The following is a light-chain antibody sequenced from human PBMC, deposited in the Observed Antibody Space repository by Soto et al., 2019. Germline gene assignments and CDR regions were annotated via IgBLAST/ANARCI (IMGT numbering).Light chain of an antibody. J-gene: IGKJ4*01. CDR1: QSISSW. CDR2: KAS. Sequence: DIQMTQSPSTLSASVGDRVTITCRASQSISSWLAWYQQKPGKAPKLLSYKASSLESGVPSRFSGSGPGTEFTLAISILQPDDFATYYCQQYNSFLPCGGKPKVEIK. CDR3: QQYNSFLP. V-gene: IGKV1-5*03.